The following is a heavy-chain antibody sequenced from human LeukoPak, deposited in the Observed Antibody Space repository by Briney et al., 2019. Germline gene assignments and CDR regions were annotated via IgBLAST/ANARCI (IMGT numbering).Heavy chain of an antibody. D-gene: IGHD2-15*01. CDR3: ARIHRYCSGGACYVLDN. V-gene: IGHV4-59*02. J-gene: IGHJ4*02. Sequence: SETLSLTCVVSGGSVSGYYWGWIRQPPGRGLEWIGYVYYSGSTNYNPSFKSRIAISVDTSRNQFSLQLSSVTAADTAVYYCARIHRYCSGGACYVLDNWGQGTLVAVSS. CDR2: VYYSGST. CDR1: GGSVSGYY.